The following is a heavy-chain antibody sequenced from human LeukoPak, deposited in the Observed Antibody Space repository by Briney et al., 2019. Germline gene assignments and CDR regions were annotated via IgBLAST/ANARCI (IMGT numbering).Heavy chain of an antibody. CDR3: ARGPGYYDSNLDY. CDR1: GFTFSSYW. V-gene: IGHV3-74*01. D-gene: IGHD3-22*01. CDR2: INSDGSTT. J-gene: IGHJ4*02. Sequence: PGGSLRLSCASSGFTFSSYWMHWVRHAPGKGLVWVSRINSDGSTTTYADSVRGRFTISRDNAKNTLYLQMNSLRAEDTAVYYCARGPGYYDSNLDYWGQGTLVTVSS.